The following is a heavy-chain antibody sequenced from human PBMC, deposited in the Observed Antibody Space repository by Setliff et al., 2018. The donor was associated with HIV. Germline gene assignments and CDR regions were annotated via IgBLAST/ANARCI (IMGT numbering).Heavy chain of an antibody. D-gene: IGHD6-19*01. CDR3: AIESTDSSGYYRGYFDY. CDR1: GGSFSGYY. Sequence: SETLSLTCAVYGGSFSGYYWSWIRQPPGKGLEWIGEIIHSGSTNYNPSLKSRVNISVDKSKNQFSLQLSSVTAADTAVYYCAIESTDSSGYYRGYFDYWGQGTLVTVSS. CDR2: IIHSGST. V-gene: IGHV4-34*12. J-gene: IGHJ4*02.